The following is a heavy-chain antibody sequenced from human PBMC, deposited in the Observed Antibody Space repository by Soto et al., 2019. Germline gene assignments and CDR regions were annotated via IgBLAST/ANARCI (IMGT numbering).Heavy chain of an antibody. D-gene: IGHD2-15*01. CDR2: ISGSGGST. V-gene: IGHV3-23*01. J-gene: IGHJ6*03. CDR3: AKDTVGYCSGGSCHSTLFYYYMDV. CDR1: GFTFSSYA. Sequence: GGSLRLSCASSGFTFSSYAMSWVRQAPGKGLEWVSAISGSGGSTYYADSVKGRFTISRDNSKNTLYLQMNSLRAEDTAVYYCAKDTVGYCSGGSCHSTLFYYYMDVWGKGSTVTVCS.